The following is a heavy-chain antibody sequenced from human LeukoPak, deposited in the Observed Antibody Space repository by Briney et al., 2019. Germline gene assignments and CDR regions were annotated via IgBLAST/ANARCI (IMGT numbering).Heavy chain of an antibody. V-gene: IGHV3-30*04. CDR1: GFTFSSYA. CDR2: ISYDGSNK. CDR3: AREGYCSSTSCYVPHSEINEGAFDI. Sequence: PGRSLRLSCAASGFTFSSYAMHWVRQAPGKGLEWVAVISYDGSNKYYADSVKGRFTISRDNSKNMLYLQMNSLRAEDTAVYYCAREGYCSSTSCYVPHSEINEGAFDIWGQGTMVTVSS. J-gene: IGHJ3*02. D-gene: IGHD2-2*01.